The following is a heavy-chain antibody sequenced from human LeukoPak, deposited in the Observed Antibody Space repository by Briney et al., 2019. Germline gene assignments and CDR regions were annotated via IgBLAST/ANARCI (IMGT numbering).Heavy chain of an antibody. Sequence: ASVKVSCKASGYSFSDYSMHWVRQAHGQGLEWMGRINSNSGGTSYAQNFQGRVTMTRDTSINTAYMELSGLTSDDTAVYYCARGGSGSGYLYYFDYWGQGTLVSVPS. V-gene: IGHV1-2*06. J-gene: IGHJ4*02. CDR2: INSNSGGT. CDR1: GYSFSDYS. CDR3: ARGGSGSGYLYYFDY. D-gene: IGHD3-10*01.